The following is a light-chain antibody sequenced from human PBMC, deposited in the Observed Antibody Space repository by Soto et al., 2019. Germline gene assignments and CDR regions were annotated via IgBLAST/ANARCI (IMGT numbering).Light chain of an antibody. CDR2: AAS. J-gene: IGKJ1*01. V-gene: IGKV1-39*01. CDR1: QSINNY. Sequence: DIQMTQSPSSLSASVGDRVTITCRASQSINNYLNWYQQKPGKAPELLIYAASNLQGGVPSRFTGSASGTDFTLTISSLQPEDFAVYYCQHYNNWPPWTPGQAGKVDI. CDR3: QHYNNWPPWT.